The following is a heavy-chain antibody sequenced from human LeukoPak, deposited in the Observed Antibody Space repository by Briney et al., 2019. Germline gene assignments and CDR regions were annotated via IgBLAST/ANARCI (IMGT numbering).Heavy chain of an antibody. D-gene: IGHD3-3*01. Sequence: PGGSLRLSCAASGFTFSSYAMSWVRQAPGKGLEWVSAISGSGGSTYYADSVKGRFTISRDNSKNTLYLQMNSLRAEDTAVYYCAIGTYYDFWRGYDYYYGMDVWGQGPTVTVS. V-gene: IGHV3-23*01. CDR1: GFTFSSYA. CDR2: ISGSGGST. J-gene: IGHJ6*02. CDR3: AIGTYYDFWRGYDYYYGMDV.